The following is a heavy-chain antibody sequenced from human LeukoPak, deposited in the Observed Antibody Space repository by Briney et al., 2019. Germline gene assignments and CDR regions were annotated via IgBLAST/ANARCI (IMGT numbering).Heavy chain of an antibody. CDR3: ARVSSGWYFDY. J-gene: IGHJ4*02. D-gene: IGHD6-19*01. CDR1: GGSISSSSYY. CDR2: IYYSGRT. Sequence: AETLSLTCTVSGGSISSSSYYWGWIRQPPWKGLEWIGSIYYSGRTYYDSSLKSRVTISVDTSKNQFSLKLSSVTAADTAVYYCARVSSGWYFDYWGQGTLVTVSS. V-gene: IGHV4-39*07.